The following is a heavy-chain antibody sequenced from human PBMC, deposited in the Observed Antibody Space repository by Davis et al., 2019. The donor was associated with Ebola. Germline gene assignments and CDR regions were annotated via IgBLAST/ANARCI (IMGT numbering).Heavy chain of an antibody. J-gene: IGHJ4*02. D-gene: IGHD1-1*01. CDR2: IYYSGNT. V-gene: IGHV4-59*01. Sequence: PSETLSLTCTVSGGSISTYYWSCIRQPPGKGLEFIGYIYYSGNTNYNPSLKSRVTISVDTSKNQFSLKLYSVTAADTAVYYCARVGSGAFDYWGQGNLVTVSP. CDR3: ARVGSGAFDY. CDR1: GGSISTYY.